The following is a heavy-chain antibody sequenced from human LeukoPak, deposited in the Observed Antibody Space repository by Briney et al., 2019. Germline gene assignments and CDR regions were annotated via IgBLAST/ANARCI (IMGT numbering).Heavy chain of an antibody. CDR3: AKIRGRSSPDDL. V-gene: IGHV3-30*04. CDR1: GFTFSSYA. CDR2: ISYDGSNK. Sequence: PGGSLRLSCAASGFTFSSYAMHWVRQAPGKGLEWVAVISYDGSNKYYADSVKGRFTISRDNSKNTLYLQMNSLRAEDTAVYYCAKIRGRSSPDDLWGQGTLVTVSS. D-gene: IGHD6-13*01. J-gene: IGHJ4*02.